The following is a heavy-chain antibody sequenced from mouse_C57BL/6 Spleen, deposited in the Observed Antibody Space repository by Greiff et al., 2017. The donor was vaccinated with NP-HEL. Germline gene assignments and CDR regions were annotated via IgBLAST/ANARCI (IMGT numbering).Heavy chain of an antibody. CDR3: ARSGITTPFAY. Sequence: VQLQQSGAELARPGASVKMSCKASGYTFTSCTMHWVKQRPGQGLEWIGYINPSSGYTKYNQKFKDKATLTADKSSSTAYMQLSSLTSEDSAVYYCARSGITTPFAYWGQGTLVTVSA. V-gene: IGHV1-4*01. D-gene: IGHD1-1*01. CDR2: INPSSGYT. CDR1: GYTFTSCT. J-gene: IGHJ3*01.